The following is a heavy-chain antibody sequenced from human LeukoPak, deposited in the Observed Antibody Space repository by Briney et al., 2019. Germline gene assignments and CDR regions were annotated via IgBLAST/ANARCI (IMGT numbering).Heavy chain of an antibody. CDR3: ARHYYDSSGYYHNWFDP. V-gene: IGHV4-31*03. Sequence: TSETLSLTCTVSGGSISSGGYYWSWIRQHPGKGLEWIGYIYYSGSTYYNPSLKSRVTISVDTSKNQFSLKLSSVTAADTAVYYCARHYYDSSGYYHNWFDPWGQGTLVTVSP. CDR1: GGSISSGGYY. J-gene: IGHJ5*02. CDR2: IYYSGST. D-gene: IGHD3-22*01.